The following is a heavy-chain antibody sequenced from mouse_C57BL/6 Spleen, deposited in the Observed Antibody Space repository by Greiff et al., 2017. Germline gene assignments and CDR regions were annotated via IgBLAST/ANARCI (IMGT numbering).Heavy chain of an antibody. CDR2: IYPGDGDT. J-gene: IGHJ4*01. D-gene: IGHD1-1*01. V-gene: IGHV1-82*01. Sequence: QVQLQQSGPELVKPGASVKISCKASGYAFSSSWMNWVKQRPGKGLEWIGRIYPGDGDTNYNGKFKGKATLTADKSSSTAYMQLSSLTFEDSAVYFCARSELLRAMDYWGQGTSVTVSS. CDR1: GYAFSSSW. CDR3: ARSELLRAMDY.